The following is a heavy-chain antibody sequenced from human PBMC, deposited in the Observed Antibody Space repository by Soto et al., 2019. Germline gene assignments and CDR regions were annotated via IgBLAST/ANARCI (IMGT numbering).Heavy chain of an antibody. CDR3: ARNYYDSGGGFDY. Sequence: EVQLVESGGGLIQPGGSLRLSCAASGFTVSSNYMSWVRQAPGKGLEWVSVIYSGGSTYYADSVKGRFTISRDNSKNTLYLQMNSLRAEDTAVYYCARNYYDSGGGFDYWGQGTLVTLSS. J-gene: IGHJ4*02. CDR1: GFTVSSNY. CDR2: IYSGGST. V-gene: IGHV3-53*01. D-gene: IGHD3-22*01.